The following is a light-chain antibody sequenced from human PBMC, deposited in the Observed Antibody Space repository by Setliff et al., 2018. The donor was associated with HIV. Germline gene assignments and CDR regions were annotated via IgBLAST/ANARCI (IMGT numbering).Light chain of an antibody. V-gene: IGLV2-14*03. Sequence: QSALAQPASVSGSPGQSITISCTGTSSDVGDYNYVSWYQQHPGKAPKLMIYAVTNRPSGISNRFSGSKSGNTASLTISGLQAEDEADYYCNSYTSSIPLYVFGTGTKVTVL. J-gene: IGLJ1*01. CDR2: AVT. CDR1: SSDVGDYNY. CDR3: NSYTSSIPLYV.